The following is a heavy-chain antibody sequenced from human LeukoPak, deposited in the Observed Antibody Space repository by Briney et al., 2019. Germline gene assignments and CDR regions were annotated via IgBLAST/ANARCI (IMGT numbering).Heavy chain of an antibody. CDR3: ARDPMVYDITVHSYYGMDV. CDR1: GYTFTSYG. J-gene: IGHJ6*02. Sequence: ASVKVSCKASGYTFTSYGISWVRQAPGQGLEWMGWISAYNGNTNYAQKLQGRVTMTTDTSTSTAYMELRSLRSDDTAVYYCARDPMVYDITVHSYYGMDVWGQGTTVTVSS. CDR2: ISAYNGNT. D-gene: IGHD2-8*01. V-gene: IGHV1-18*01.